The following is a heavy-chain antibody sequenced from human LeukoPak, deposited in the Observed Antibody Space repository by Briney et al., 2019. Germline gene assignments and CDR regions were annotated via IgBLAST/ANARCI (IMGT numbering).Heavy chain of an antibody. Sequence: PSETLSLTCNVSGGSISGYFWSWIRQPPGTGLEWIGYVYSTGQFNYSPSLNRRVTISVDTSENQLFLRLTSVTAADAAVYYCARMGATTPGAANPDYWGQGTLVTVSS. D-gene: IGHD1-1*01. CDR3: ARMGATTPGAANPDY. J-gene: IGHJ4*02. CDR1: GGSISGYF. CDR2: VYSTGQF. V-gene: IGHV4-59*01.